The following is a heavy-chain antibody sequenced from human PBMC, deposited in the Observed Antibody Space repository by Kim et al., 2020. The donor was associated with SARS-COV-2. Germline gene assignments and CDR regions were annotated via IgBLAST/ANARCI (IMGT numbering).Heavy chain of an antibody. CDR3: VRDLITVAGAIDY. J-gene: IGHJ4*02. D-gene: IGHD6-19*01. Sequence: ASVKVSCKASGYTFSSYYIHWVRQAPGQGLEWMAVTNTSSGSRTYAQKFQGRVTMTMDTSTSTVYMEVSSLRSEDTAIYYCVRDLITVAGAIDYWGQGTLVTVSS. CDR1: GYTFSSYY. CDR2: TNTSSGSR. V-gene: IGHV1-46*01.